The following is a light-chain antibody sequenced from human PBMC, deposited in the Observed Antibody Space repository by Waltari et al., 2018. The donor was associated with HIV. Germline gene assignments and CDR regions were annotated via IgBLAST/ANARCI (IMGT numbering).Light chain of an antibody. J-gene: IGLJ3*02. Sequence: SSELTQDPAVSVALGQTVRITCQGDSLRSNYASWYQKKPGQAPVVVFYGKNNRPSGIPDLFSGSSSGNTASLTITGSQAEDEADYYCNSRDSNGNHVWVFGGGTKLTVL. CDR2: GKN. CDR3: NSRDSNGNHVWV. CDR1: SLRSNY. V-gene: IGLV3-19*01.